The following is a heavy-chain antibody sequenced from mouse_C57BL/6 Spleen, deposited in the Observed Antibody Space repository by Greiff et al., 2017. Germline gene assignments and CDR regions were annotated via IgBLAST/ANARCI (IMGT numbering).Heavy chain of an antibody. J-gene: IGHJ2*01. CDR2: INPNNGGT. Sequence: VQLQQSGPELVKPGASVKMSCKASGYTFTDYNMHWVKQSHGQSLEWIGYINPNNGGTSYNQKFKGKATLTVNKSSSTAYMELRSLTSEDSAVYYCARPDYGSSYYFDYWGQGTTLTGSS. V-gene: IGHV1-22*01. CDR1: GYTFTDYN. D-gene: IGHD1-1*01. CDR3: ARPDYGSSYYFDY.